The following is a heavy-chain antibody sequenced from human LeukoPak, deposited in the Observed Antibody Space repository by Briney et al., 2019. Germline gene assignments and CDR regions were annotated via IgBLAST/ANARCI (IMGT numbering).Heavy chain of an antibody. D-gene: IGHD1-1*01. CDR1: GFTFNTYP. CDR2: LSENGASK. CDR3: ARPRAPYNNHHYNYYMDA. Sequence: GGSLTLACKVSGFTFNTYPMHWVRQAPGKGLEYVSVLSENGASKYYADSVEGRFTVSRDNSKNTLFLQLGSLRPDDTAVYYCARPRAPYNNHHYNYYMDAWGKGTTVVVSS. J-gene: IGHJ6*03. V-gene: IGHV3-64*02.